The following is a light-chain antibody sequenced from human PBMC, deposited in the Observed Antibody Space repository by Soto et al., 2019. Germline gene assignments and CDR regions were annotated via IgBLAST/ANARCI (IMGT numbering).Light chain of an antibody. J-gene: IGKJ1*01. CDR1: QSISSW. V-gene: IGKV1-5*01. CDR2: DAS. CDR3: QQYNSYWT. Sequence: DIQMTQSASTLSASVGDRVTSTCRASQSISSWLAWYQQKPGKAPKLLIYDASSLESGVPSRFSGSGSGTEFTLTISSPQPDDFATYYCQQYNSYWTFGQGTKVDIK.